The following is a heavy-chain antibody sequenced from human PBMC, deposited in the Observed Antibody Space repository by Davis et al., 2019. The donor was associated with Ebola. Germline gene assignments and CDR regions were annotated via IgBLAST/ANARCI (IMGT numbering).Heavy chain of an antibody. J-gene: IGHJ4*02. D-gene: IGHD6-19*01. CDR1: GYSFTSYW. V-gene: IGHV5-51*01. CDR2: IYPGDSDT. CDR3: ARPLDSSGWSPPFDY. Sequence: GESLKISCKGSGYSFTSYWIAWVRQMPGKGLEWMGIIYPGDSDTRYSPSFQGQVTISVDKSISTAYLQWSSLKASDTAMYYCARPLDSSGWSPPFDYWGQGTLVTVSS.